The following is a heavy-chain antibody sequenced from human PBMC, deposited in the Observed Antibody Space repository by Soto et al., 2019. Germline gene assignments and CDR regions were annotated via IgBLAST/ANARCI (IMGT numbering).Heavy chain of an antibody. J-gene: IGHJ6*02. CDR3: TKAVTTYYSSGMDV. CDR1: GFTFSSYA. Sequence: EVQLLESGGGLVQPGGSLRLSCAASGFTFSSYAMSWVRQAPGKGLELVSTISGSVGRTDYADSVKGRFTISRDNLKNTLYLQMNSLRAEDTAGYYCTKAVTTYYSSGMDVWGQGTTVTVSS. D-gene: IGHD4-4*01. CDR2: ISGSVGRT. V-gene: IGHV3-23*01.